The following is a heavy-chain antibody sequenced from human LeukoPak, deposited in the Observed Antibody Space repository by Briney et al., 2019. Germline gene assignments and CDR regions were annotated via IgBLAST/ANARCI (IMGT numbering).Heavy chain of an antibody. Sequence: GGSLRLSCAASGFTFSTYWMHWVRQAPGKGLVWVSRINSDGSRTNYADSVKGRFTISRDNAKNTLDLQMNSLRAEGTAVYSCARSPWEVLPDYWGQGTLVTASS. CDR2: INSDGSRT. CDR1: GFTFSTYW. J-gene: IGHJ4*02. V-gene: IGHV3-74*01. D-gene: IGHD1-26*01. CDR3: ARSPWEVLPDY.